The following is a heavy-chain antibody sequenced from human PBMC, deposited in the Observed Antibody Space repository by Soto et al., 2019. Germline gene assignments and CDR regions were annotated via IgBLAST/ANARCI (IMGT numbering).Heavy chain of an antibody. CDR3: SGAESPDTAYFSLY. CDR2: IYYSGST. CDR1: GGSISSYY. V-gene: IGHV4-59*01. Sequence: ETLSLTCTVSGGSISSYYWSWIRQPPGKGLEWIGYIYYSGSTNYNPSLKSRVTISVDTSKNQFSLKLSSVTAADTAVYYCSGAESPDTAYFSLYWGQGTPVTVSS. J-gene: IGHJ4*02. D-gene: IGHD1-26*01.